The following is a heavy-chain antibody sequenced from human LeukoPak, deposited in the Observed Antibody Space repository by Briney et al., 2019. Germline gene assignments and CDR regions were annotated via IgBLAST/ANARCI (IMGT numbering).Heavy chain of an antibody. CDR2: IQQDGSEK. Sequence: GGSLRLSCAASGFTFSSYWMSWVRQAPGKGLEWVANIQQDGSEKYYVDSVKGRFTISRDNAKNSLYLQMNSLRAEDTAVYYCARGLTTVVTWGVLAFDIWGQGTMVTVSS. J-gene: IGHJ3*02. CDR3: ARGLTTVVTWGVLAFDI. D-gene: IGHD4-23*01. V-gene: IGHV3-7*01. CDR1: GFTFSSYW.